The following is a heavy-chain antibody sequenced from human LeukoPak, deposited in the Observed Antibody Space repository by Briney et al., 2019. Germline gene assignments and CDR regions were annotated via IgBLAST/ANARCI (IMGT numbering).Heavy chain of an antibody. J-gene: IGHJ6*03. CDR3: ARGGSCSSTSCYTGGFYYYYMDV. D-gene: IGHD2-2*02. V-gene: IGHV4-59*01. CDR1: GGSISSYY. Sequence: EPSETLSLTCTVSGGSISSYYWSWIRQPPGKGLEWIGYIYYSGSTNYNPSLKSRVTISVDTSKDQFSLRLTSVTAADTAVYYCARGGSCSSTSCYTGGFYYYYMDVWGKGTTVTVSS. CDR2: IYYSGST.